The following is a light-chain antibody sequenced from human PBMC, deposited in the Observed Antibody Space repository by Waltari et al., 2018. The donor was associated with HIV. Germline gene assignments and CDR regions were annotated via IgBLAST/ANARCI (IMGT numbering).Light chain of an antibody. CDR2: DKE. Sequence: QSILTQPPSVSAAPGQKVTISCSGDNSNLGNNYVSWYQQVPGRAPRLLIYDKEKRPSGIPDRFSASKAGMSATLDIAGLQIVDEADYYCGTWDSSLSLYVFGTGTTVAVL. CDR1: NSNLGNNY. V-gene: IGLV1-51*01. J-gene: IGLJ1*01. CDR3: GTWDSSLSLYV.